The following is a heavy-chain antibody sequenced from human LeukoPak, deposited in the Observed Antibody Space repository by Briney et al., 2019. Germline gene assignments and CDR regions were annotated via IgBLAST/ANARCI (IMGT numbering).Heavy chain of an antibody. D-gene: IGHD3-22*01. V-gene: IGHV1-69*04. J-gene: IGHJ3*02. Sequence: SVKVSCKASGGTFSSYAISWVRQAPGQGLEWMGRIIPILGIANYAQKFQGRVTITADKSTSTAYMELSSLRSEDTAVYYCARDTQIYDSSGYYISDAFDIWGQGTMVTVSS. CDR2: IIPILGIA. CDR3: ARDTQIYDSSGYYISDAFDI. CDR1: GGTFSSYA.